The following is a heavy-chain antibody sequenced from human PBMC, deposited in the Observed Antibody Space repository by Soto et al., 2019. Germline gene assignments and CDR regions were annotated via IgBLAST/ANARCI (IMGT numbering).Heavy chain of an antibody. V-gene: IGHV3-33*01. CDR3: AREHFSGSYYDY. CDR1: GFTFSSYG. D-gene: IGHD1-26*01. Sequence: QVQLVESGGGVVQPGRSLRLSCAASGFTFSSYGMHWVRQAPGKGLEWVAVIWYDGSNKYYADSVKGRFTISRDNSKNPLYLQMNSLRAEDTAVYYCAREHFSGSYYDYWGQGTLVTVSS. CDR2: IWYDGSNK. J-gene: IGHJ4*02.